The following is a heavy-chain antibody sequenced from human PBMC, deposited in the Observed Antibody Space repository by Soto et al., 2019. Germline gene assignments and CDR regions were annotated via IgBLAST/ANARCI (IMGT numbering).Heavy chain of an antibody. CDR3: ARTHWVSGTEY. V-gene: IGHV4-4*07. CDR1: GGSMTGYF. CDR2: VYNSGNT. D-gene: IGHD7-27*01. Sequence: QVQLQESGPGLVKPSETLSLTCTVSGGSMTGYFWTWIRQSAGKGLEWIGHVYNSGNTDYNPSLASRITMAVDTSKSEFSLKVKSVTAADTAVYYCARTHWVSGTEYWCQGTLVTVAS. J-gene: IGHJ4*02.